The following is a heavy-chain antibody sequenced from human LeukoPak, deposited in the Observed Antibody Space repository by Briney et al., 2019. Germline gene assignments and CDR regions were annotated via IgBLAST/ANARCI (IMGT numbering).Heavy chain of an antibody. V-gene: IGHV1-2*02. D-gene: IGHD5-18*01. CDR3: ARTGYNYGTPLNY. Sequence: GASVKVSCKASGYTFTGYYMHWVRQAPGQGLEWMGWINPNSGGTNYAQKFQGRVTMTRDTSISTAYMELSRLRSDDTAVYYCARTGYNYGTPLNYWGQGTLVTVSS. J-gene: IGHJ4*02. CDR1: GYTFTGYY. CDR2: INPNSGGT.